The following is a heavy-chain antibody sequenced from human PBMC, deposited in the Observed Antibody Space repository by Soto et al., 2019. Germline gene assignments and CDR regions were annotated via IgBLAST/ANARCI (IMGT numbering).Heavy chain of an antibody. J-gene: IGHJ6*02. CDR2: ISGSGGST. Sequence: PGGSLRLSCAASGFTFSSYAMSWVRQAPGKGLEWVSAISGSGGSTYYADSVKGRFTISRDNSKNTLYLHMNSLRAEDTAVYYCAKDGGYYFPQGMDVWGQGTTVTVSS. CDR1: GFTFSSYA. D-gene: IGHD1-26*01. CDR3: AKDGGYYFPQGMDV. V-gene: IGHV3-23*01.